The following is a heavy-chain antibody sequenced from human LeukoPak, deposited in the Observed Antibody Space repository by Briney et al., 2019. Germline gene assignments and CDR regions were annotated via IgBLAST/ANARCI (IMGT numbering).Heavy chain of an antibody. D-gene: IGHD6-13*01. Sequence: GGSLRLSCAASGFTFDDYAMHWVRQAPGKGLEWVSLISWDGGSTYYADSVKGRFTISRDNSKNSLYLQMNSLRAEDTALYYCAKDIAAAGPVLDAFDIWGQGTMVTVSS. CDR3: AKDIAAAGPVLDAFDI. J-gene: IGHJ3*02. V-gene: IGHV3-43D*03. CDR1: GFTFDDYA. CDR2: ISWDGGST.